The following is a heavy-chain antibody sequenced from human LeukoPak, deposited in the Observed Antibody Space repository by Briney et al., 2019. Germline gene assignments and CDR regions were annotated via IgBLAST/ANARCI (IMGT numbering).Heavy chain of an antibody. CDR1: GGTFSSYA. V-gene: IGHV1-69*06. Sequence: SVKVSCKASGGTFSSYAISWVRQAPGQGLEWMGGIIPIFGTANYAQKFQGRVTITADKSTSTAYMELSSLRSEDTAVYYCARDRKSRWDSSGWYYFDYWGQGTLVTVSS. D-gene: IGHD6-19*01. CDR3: ARDRKSRWDSSGWYYFDY. CDR2: IIPIFGTA. J-gene: IGHJ4*02.